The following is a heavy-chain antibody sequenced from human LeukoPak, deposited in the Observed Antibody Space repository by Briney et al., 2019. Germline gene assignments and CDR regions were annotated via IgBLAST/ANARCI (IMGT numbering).Heavy chain of an antibody. CDR1: GYTFTSYD. D-gene: IGHD3-22*01. J-gene: IGHJ6*03. CDR3: ARGLRVYDSSGYYYNYYYYYMDV. Sequence: ASVKVSCKASGYTFTSYDINWVRQATGQGLEWMGWMNPNSGNTGYAQKFQGRVTITRNTSISTAYMELSSLRSEDTAVYYCARGLRVYDSSGYYYNYYYYYMDVWGKGTTVTVSS. CDR2: MNPNSGNT. V-gene: IGHV1-8*03.